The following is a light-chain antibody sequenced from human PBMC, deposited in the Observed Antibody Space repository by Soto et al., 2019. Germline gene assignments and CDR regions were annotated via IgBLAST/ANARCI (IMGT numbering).Light chain of an antibody. Sequence: EIVMTQSPATLSVSPGERATLSCRASQSVSSNLAWYQQKPGQAPRLLVYDASSRATGIPDRFSGSGSGTDFTLTISRLEPEDLAVYYCQQYGRSIPITFGQGTRLEIK. V-gene: IGKV3-20*01. CDR1: QSVSSN. J-gene: IGKJ5*01. CDR2: DAS. CDR3: QQYGRSIPIT.